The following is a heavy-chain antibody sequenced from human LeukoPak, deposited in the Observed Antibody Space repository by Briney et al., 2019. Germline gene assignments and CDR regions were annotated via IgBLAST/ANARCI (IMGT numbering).Heavy chain of an antibody. J-gene: IGHJ3*02. D-gene: IGHD3-10*01. CDR3: RGSGSSAFDI. CDR2: ISYDGSNK. V-gene: IGHV3-30*03. Sequence: GGSLRLSCAASGFTFSSYGMHWVRQAPGKGLEWVAVISYDGSNKYYADSVKGRFTISRDNSKNTLYLQMNSLRAEDTAVYYCRGSGSSAFDIWGQGTMVTVSS. CDR1: GFTFSSYG.